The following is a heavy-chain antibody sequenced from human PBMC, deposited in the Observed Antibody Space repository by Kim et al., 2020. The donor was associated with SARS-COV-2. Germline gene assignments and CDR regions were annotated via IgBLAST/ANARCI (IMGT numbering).Heavy chain of an antibody. Sequence: SVKVSCKASGGTFSSYAISWVRQAPGQGLEWMGGIIPIFGTANYAQKFQGRVTITADESTSTAYMELSSLRSEDTAVYYCARDPPYCSGGSCYPADWGQGTLVTVSS. V-gene: IGHV1-69*13. CDR2: IIPIFGTA. CDR1: GGTFSSYA. D-gene: IGHD2-15*01. J-gene: IGHJ4*02. CDR3: ARDPPYCSGGSCYPAD.